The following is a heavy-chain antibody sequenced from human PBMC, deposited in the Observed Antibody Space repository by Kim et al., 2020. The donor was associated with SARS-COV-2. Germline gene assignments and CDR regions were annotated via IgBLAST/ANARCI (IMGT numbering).Heavy chain of an antibody. Sequence: SETLSLTCTVSGGSISSYSWSWIRQPPGKGLEWIGYIYDSGSTNYNPSLKSRVTISVDTSKNQFSLKLSSVTAADTAVYYCARYQVANLWYFDLWGRGTLVTVSS. CDR1: GGSISSYS. V-gene: IGHV4-59*13. CDR3: ARYQVANLWYFDL. D-gene: IGHD2-15*01. CDR2: IYDSGST. J-gene: IGHJ2*01.